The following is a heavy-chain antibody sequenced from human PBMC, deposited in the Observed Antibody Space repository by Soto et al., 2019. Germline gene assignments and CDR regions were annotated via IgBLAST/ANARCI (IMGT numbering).Heavy chain of an antibody. CDR1: GFTFSNYG. J-gene: IGHJ6*02. D-gene: IGHD3-10*01. V-gene: IGHV3-33*01. CDR2: IWYDGSNK. Sequence: QVQLVESGGGVVQPGRSLRLSCAASGFTFSNYGMHWVRQAPGKGLEWVALIWYDGSNKYEADSVKGRFAISRDNSKNTLYLQMNSLRAEDTAVYYCARFSGSGSDYDYGMDFWGQGTTVTVSS. CDR3: ARFSGSGSDYDYGMDF.